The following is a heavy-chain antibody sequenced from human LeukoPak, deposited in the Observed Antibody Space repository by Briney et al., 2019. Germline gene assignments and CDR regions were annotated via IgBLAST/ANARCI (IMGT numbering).Heavy chain of an antibody. CDR1: GFTFSSYS. D-gene: IGHD6-19*01. J-gene: IGHJ4*02. V-gene: IGHV3-21*01. CDR2: ISSSSSYI. CDR3: ATRYSSGWSAHY. Sequence: GGSLGLSCAASGFTFSSYSMNWVRQAPGKGLEWVSSISSSSSYIYYADSVKGRFTISRDNAKNSLYLQMNSLRAEDTAVYYCATRYSSGWSAHYWGQGTLVTVSS.